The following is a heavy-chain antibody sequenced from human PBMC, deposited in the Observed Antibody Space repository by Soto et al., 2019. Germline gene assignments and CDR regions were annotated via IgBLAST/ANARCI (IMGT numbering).Heavy chain of an antibody. V-gene: IGHV3-53*01. CDR3: AKDHEDPNYCGMDD. CDR1: GFSVSRKY. D-gene: IGHD2-15*01. CDR2: LYSGGST. J-gene: IGHJ6*02. Sequence: PGASLGLSCAASGFSVSRKYMSWVRQAPGKGLEWVSTLYSGGSTHYADSVKGRFTISRDNSKNTMYLQMNSLRVDDTAVHYCAKDHEDPNYCGMDDWCQGTTVTVYS.